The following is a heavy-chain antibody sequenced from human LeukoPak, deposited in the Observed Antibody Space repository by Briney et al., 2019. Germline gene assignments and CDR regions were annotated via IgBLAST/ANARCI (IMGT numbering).Heavy chain of an antibody. J-gene: IGHJ6*02. CDR3: ARDGNSGWYTGENYYYYGMDV. V-gene: IGHV3-30-3*01. D-gene: IGHD6-19*01. CDR1: GFTFSSFA. CDR2: ISYDGTNK. Sequence: GRSLRLSCAASGFTFSSFAMHWVRQAPDKGLEWVAVISYDGTNKDYADSVKGRLTMSRDNSKNTLYLQMNSLRPEDTALYYCARDGNSGWYTGENYYYYGMDVWGQGTTVTVSS.